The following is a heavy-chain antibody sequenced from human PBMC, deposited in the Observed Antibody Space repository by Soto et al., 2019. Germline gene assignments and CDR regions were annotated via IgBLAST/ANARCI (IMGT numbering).Heavy chain of an antibody. V-gene: IGHV4-61*01. D-gene: IGHD5-18*01. CDR2: IYYSGTT. CDR1: GDSVSSGSYY. J-gene: IGHJ4*02. CDR3: ARDIRRYSRALDY. Sequence: SETLSLTCNVSGDSVSSGSYYWTWVRQPPGKGLEWIGNIYYSGTTNYNPSLQNRVTISIDTSKNQYSLKLTSVTDADAALYYCARDIRRYSRALDYWGQGTQVTVSS.